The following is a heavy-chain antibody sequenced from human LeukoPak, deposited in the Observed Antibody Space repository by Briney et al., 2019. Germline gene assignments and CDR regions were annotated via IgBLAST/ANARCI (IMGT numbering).Heavy chain of an antibody. CDR1: GYTFTSYG. CDR2: INPNTGVT. J-gene: IGHJ4*02. CDR3: ARGAGNTAQDFDY. Sequence: ASVRVSCKSSGYTFTSYGISWVRQAPGQGLEWMGWINPNTGVTNYAQKFQDRVTMTRDTSISTAYMELSRLRSDDTAMYYCARGAGNTAQDFDYWGQGTLVTVSS. D-gene: IGHD1-7*01. V-gene: IGHV1-2*02.